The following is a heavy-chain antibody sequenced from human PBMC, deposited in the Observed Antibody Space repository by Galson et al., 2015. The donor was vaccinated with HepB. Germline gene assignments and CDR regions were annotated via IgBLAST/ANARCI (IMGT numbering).Heavy chain of an antibody. Sequence: SLRLSCAASGFIFSTYSMNWVRQAPGKGLEWVSYISSSSGTIYYADSVKGRFTISRDNAKNSLYLQMNSLRAEDTAVYYCARAGGSYRLDYWGQGTLVTVSS. J-gene: IGHJ4*02. D-gene: IGHD1-26*01. V-gene: IGHV3-48*04. CDR1: GFIFSTYS. CDR2: ISSSSGTI. CDR3: ARAGGSYRLDY.